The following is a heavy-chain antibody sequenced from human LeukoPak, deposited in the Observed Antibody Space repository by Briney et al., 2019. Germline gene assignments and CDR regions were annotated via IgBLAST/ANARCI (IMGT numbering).Heavy chain of an antibody. CDR1: GYSISSGYY. D-gene: IGHD3-22*01. CDR2: IYYSGSI. J-gene: IGHJ4*02. Sequence: PSETLSLTCTVSGYSISSGYYWGWIRQPPGKGLEWIGSIYYSGSIYYNPSLKSRVTISVDTSKNQFSLKLSSVTAADTVVYYCARERSGYFRDSYWGQGTLVTVSS. CDR3: ARERSGYFRDSY. V-gene: IGHV4-38-2*02.